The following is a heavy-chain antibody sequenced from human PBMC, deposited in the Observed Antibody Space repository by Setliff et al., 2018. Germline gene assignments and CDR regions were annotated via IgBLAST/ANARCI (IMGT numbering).Heavy chain of an antibody. D-gene: IGHD6-19*01. CDR1: GDSISSGDYY. CDR2: IYYRGST. V-gene: IGHV4-30-4*08. CDR3: AREQWLDPPGYYYMDV. J-gene: IGHJ6*03. Sequence: SETLSLTCTVSGDSISSGDYYWSWIRQSPGKGLEWIGHIYYRGSTFYNPSLENRVTMSVDTSKNQFSLKLNSVTAADMAVYYCAREQWLDPPGYYYMDVWAKGTTVTVSS.